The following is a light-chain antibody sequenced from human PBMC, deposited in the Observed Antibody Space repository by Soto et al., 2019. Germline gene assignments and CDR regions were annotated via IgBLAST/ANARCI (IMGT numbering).Light chain of an antibody. CDR2: DAS. Sequence: EIVLTQSPATLSLSPGERATLSCRASQIVNNYLAWYQHKPGQAPRLLIYDASNRATGIPARFSGSGSGADFTLTIISLEPEDFAVYYCQQRSNLPYTFGQGTNLEIK. J-gene: IGKJ2*01. CDR1: QIVNNY. CDR3: QQRSNLPYT. V-gene: IGKV3-11*01.